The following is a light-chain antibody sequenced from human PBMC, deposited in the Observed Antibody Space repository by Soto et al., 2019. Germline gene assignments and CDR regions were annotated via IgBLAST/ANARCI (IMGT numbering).Light chain of an antibody. CDR1: QTISSSY. Sequence: EIVMTQSPATLSVSPGERATLSCRASQTISSSYLAWYQQKPGQAPMLLIYGASTRATGIPARFSGSGSGTEFTLTITSLQSEDFAVYYCQQYNEWPLTFGGGTRVEIK. CDR3: QQYNEWPLT. J-gene: IGKJ4*01. V-gene: IGKV3-15*01. CDR2: GAS.